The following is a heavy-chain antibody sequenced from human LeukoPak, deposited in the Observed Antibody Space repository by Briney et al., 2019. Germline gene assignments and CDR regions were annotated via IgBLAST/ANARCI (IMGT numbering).Heavy chain of an antibody. CDR2: IYYSGST. CDR3: ARYEEAIWVRRYYFDY. J-gene: IGHJ4*02. CDR1: GGSISSSSYY. Sequence: SETLSLTCTVSGGSISSSSYYWGWIRQPPGKGLEWIGSIYYSGSTYYNPSLKSRVTISVDTSKNQLSLKLSSVTAADTAVYYCARYEEAIWVRRYYFDYWGQGTLVTVSS. D-gene: IGHD3-10*01. V-gene: IGHV4-39*07.